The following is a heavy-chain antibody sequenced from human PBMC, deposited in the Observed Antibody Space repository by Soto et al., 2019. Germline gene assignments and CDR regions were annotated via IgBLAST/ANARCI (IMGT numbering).Heavy chain of an antibody. D-gene: IGHD7-27*01. V-gene: IGHV3-33*01. CDR2: IWYDGSNK. Sequence: GGSLRLSCAASGFIFSSFGMHWVRQAPGKGLEWVAHIWYDGSNKYYADSVKGRFTISRDNSRNTLYLQMNSLRAEDTAVYHCVRDLLGSGGHFDYWGQGTLVTVSS. CDR3: VRDLLGSGGHFDY. CDR1: GFIFSSFG. J-gene: IGHJ4*02.